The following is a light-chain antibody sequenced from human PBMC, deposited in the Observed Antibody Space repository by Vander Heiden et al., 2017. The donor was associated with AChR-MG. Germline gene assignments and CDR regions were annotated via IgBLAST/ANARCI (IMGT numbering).Light chain of an antibody. J-gene: IGLJ3*02. Sequence: QSVLTQPPSASATPGQGVTISCSGSSSNIGSNTVNWYQQLPGTAPKLLIYGDNQRPSGVPDRFSGSKSGTSASLAISGLQSEDEADYYCAAWDVSLSGWVFGGGTKLTVI. V-gene: IGLV1-44*01. CDR2: GDN. CDR3: AAWDVSLSGWV. CDR1: SSNIGSNT.